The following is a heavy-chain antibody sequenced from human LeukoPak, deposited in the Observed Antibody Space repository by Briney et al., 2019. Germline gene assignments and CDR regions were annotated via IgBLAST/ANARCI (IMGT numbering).Heavy chain of an antibody. V-gene: IGHV4-30-2*01. CDR2: IYHSGST. J-gene: IGHJ3*02. Sequence: NPSQTLSLTCTVSGGSISSGGYYWSWIRQPPGKGLEWIGYIYHSGSTYYNPSLKSRVTISVDRSKNQFSLKLSSVTAADTAVYYCARVRQEDAFDIWGQGTMVTVSS. CDR3: ARVRQEDAFDI. CDR1: GGSISSGGYY.